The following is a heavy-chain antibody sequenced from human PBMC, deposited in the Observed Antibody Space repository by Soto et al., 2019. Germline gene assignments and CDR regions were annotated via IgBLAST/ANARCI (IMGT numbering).Heavy chain of an antibody. CDR2: IYYSGST. Sequence: SETLSLTCTVSGGSISSSSYYWGWIRQPPGKGLEWIGSIYYSGSTYYNPSLKSRVTISVDTSKNQFSLKLSSVTAADTAVYYCARNYDILTGPRGPHDYWGQGTLVTVSS. D-gene: IGHD3-9*01. CDR1: GGSISSSSYY. CDR3: ARNYDILTGPRGPHDY. V-gene: IGHV4-39*01. J-gene: IGHJ4*02.